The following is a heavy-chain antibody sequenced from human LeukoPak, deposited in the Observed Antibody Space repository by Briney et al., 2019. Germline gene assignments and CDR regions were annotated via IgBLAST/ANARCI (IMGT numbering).Heavy chain of an antibody. J-gene: IGHJ3*02. V-gene: IGHV4-39*07. CDR3: ATDLEMAKDVFHI. D-gene: IGHD5-24*01. Sequence: PSETLSLTCSVSGSSISSSDSYWGWIRQPPGKGLEWLGSIYFSGSTYYSPSLKSRVTISVDRSKNQFSLKLTSVTAADTAMYYCATDLEMAKDVFHIWSQGTMVTVSS. CDR1: GSSISSSDSY. CDR2: IYFSGST.